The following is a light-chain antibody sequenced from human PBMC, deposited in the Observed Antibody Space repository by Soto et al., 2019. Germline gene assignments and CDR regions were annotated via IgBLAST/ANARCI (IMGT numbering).Light chain of an antibody. CDR1: QSISSW. CDR2: KAS. V-gene: IGKV1-5*03. J-gene: IGKJ1*01. CDR3: QQYGSSGT. Sequence: DIQMTQSPCTLSASVGDKVTITCRASQSISSWLAWYQQKPGKAPKLLIYKASTLESGVPSNFSGSGSGTEFTLTINSLQPDDFAVYYCQQYGSSGTFGQGTKVDIK.